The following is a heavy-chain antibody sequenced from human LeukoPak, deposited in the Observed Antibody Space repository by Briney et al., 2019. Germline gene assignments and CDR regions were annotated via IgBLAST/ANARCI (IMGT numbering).Heavy chain of an antibody. J-gene: IGHJ4*02. Sequence: PGGSLRLSCEGSGFTFSDHHMDWVRQAPGMGLEWVGRGPARNKPNSCSTQYATSVRGRFTISRDDSKNSLYLQISSLTTEDTAMYYCTTVLTTDRGWYTFEFWGQGVLVTVSS. CDR1: GFTFSDHH. V-gene: IGHV3-72*01. CDR3: TTVLTTDRGWYTFEF. D-gene: IGHD6-19*01. CDR2: ARNKPNSCST.